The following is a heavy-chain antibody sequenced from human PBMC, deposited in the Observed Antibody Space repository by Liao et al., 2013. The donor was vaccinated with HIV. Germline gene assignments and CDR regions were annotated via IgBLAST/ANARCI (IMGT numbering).Heavy chain of an antibody. J-gene: IGHJ5*02. CDR2: IYYSGST. CDR3: ARDRDTLTGWFDP. Sequence: QVQLQESGPGLVKPSETLSLTCTVSGGSISSYYWSWIRQPPGKRLEWIGYIYYSGSTNYNPSLKSRVTISVDTSKNQFSLKLSSVTAADTAVYFCARDRDTLTGWFDPWGQGTLVTVSS. V-gene: IGHV4-59*01. CDR1: GGSISSYY. D-gene: IGHD2-2*02.